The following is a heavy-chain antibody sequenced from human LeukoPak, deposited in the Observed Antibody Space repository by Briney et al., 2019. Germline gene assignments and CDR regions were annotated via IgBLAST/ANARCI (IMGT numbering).Heavy chain of an antibody. Sequence: ASVKVSCKPSGYTFTNYGISWVRQAPGQGLEWMGWISAYNGNTNYAQKLQGRVTMTTDKSTGTAYMELRSLISDDTAVYYCARDARKWLRLDYFDYWGQGTLVTVSS. CDR1: GYTFTNYG. CDR3: ARDARKWLRLDYFDY. CDR2: ISAYNGNT. J-gene: IGHJ4*02. V-gene: IGHV1-18*01. D-gene: IGHD5-12*01.